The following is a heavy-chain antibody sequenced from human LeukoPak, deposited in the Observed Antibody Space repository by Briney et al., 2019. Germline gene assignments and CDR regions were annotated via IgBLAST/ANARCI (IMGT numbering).Heavy chain of an antibody. D-gene: IGHD2-2*01. V-gene: IGHV4-38-2*02. CDR2: IYHNGST. Sequence: PSETLSLTCTVSGYSISRGYYWGWIRQPPGKGLEWIGSIYHNGSTYYNPSLKSRVTISVDTSKNQFSLKLSSVTAADTAVYYCARDLLLVVVPAAIEDWFDPWGQGTLVTVSS. J-gene: IGHJ5*02. CDR3: ARDLLLVVVPAAIEDWFDP. CDR1: GYSISRGYY.